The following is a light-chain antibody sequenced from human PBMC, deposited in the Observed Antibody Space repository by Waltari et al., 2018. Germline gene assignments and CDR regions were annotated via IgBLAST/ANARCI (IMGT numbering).Light chain of an antibody. J-gene: IGLJ2*01. V-gene: IGLV2-23*03. CDR3: CSYESSYTLL. CDR2: DGT. CDR1: SDDYDIPNF. Sequence: SALTQPASVSGSRGQSITLSCTGLSDDYDIPNFVSWYQQLPDKAPKLIIYDGTQRPSGVSPRFSASTSGSTASLTISGLQADDEADYFCCSYESSYTLLFGGGTRLTVL.